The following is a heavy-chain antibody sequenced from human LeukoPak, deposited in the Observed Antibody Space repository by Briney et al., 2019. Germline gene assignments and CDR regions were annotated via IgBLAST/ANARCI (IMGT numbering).Heavy chain of an antibody. Sequence: GGSLRLSCAASGFTFSSYGMHWVRQAPGKGLEWVAVISYDGSNKYYADSVKGRFTISRDNSKNTLYLQMNSLRAEDTAVYYCAKEDDRDYWGQGTLVTVSS. CDR2: ISYDGSNK. V-gene: IGHV3-30*18. J-gene: IGHJ4*02. D-gene: IGHD1-1*01. CDR1: GFTFSSYG. CDR3: AKEDDRDY.